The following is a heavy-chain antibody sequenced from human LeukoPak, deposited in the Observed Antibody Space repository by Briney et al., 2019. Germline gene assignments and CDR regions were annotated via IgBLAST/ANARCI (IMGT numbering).Heavy chain of an antibody. J-gene: IGHJ4*02. V-gene: IGHV3-23*01. CDR1: GFTFNNEA. Sequence: GGSLRLSCAVSGFTFNNEAMGWVRQLRGVGLEWVSTISPGGGTTYYAESMKGRFTIFRDNSKSTLYLEMKSLRVEDTAVYYCTKVRSGSSNWALRVFDYWGQGALVTVSS. D-gene: IGHD4-11*01. CDR3: TKVRSGSSNWALRVFDY. CDR2: ISPGGGTT.